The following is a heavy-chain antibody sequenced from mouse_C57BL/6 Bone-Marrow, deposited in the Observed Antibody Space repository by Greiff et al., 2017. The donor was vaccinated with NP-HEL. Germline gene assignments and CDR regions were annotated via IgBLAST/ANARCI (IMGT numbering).Heavy chain of an antibody. J-gene: IGHJ4*01. CDR1: GYSITSGSY. CDR2: ISYAGSN. D-gene: IGHD1-1*01. Sequence: VQLQQSGPGLVKPSQSLSLTCSVTGYSITSGSYWNWIRQFPGNQLEWMGYISYAGSNNYNASLKNRISITRDTSKNQFFLKLNSVTTEDTATYYCAKRYYYGSRGYYAMDYWGQGTSVTVSS. CDR3: AKRYYYGSRGYYAMDY. V-gene: IGHV3-6*01.